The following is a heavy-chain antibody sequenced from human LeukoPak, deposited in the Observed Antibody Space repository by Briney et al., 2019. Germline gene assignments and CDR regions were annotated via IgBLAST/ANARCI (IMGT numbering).Heavy chain of an antibody. CDR2: IYYSGST. Sequence: SETLSLTCTVSGGSISSYYWSWIRQPPGRGLEWIGYIYYSGSTNYNPSLKSRVTISVDTSKNQFSLKLSSVTAADTAVYYCVRHWEQQLVTDAFDIWGQGTMVTVSS. CDR3: VRHWEQQLVTDAFDI. CDR1: GGSISSYY. D-gene: IGHD6-13*01. V-gene: IGHV4-59*08. J-gene: IGHJ3*02.